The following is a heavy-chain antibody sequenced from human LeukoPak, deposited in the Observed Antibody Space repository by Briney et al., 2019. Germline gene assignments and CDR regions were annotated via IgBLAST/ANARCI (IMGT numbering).Heavy chain of an antibody. J-gene: IGHJ3*02. Sequence: GGSLRLSCAASGFTFSSYSMNWVRQAPGKGLKWVSSISSSSSYIYYADSVKGRFTISRDNAKNSLYLQMNSLRAEDTAVYYCARHTTLTAFDIWGQGTMATVSS. CDR2: ISSSSSYI. CDR3: ARHTTLTAFDI. CDR1: GFTFSSYS. V-gene: IGHV3-21*01. D-gene: IGHD1-14*01.